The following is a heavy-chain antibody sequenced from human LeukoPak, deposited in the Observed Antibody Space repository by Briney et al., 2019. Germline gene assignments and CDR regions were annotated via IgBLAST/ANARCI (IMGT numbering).Heavy chain of an antibody. V-gene: IGHV3-23*01. Sequence: GGSLRLSCAASGFTFSSDAMRWVRQAPGKGLEWVSAISSSGGSTYYADSVRGRFIISRDSSKNTLYLQMNSLRAEDTAVYYCAKGGGYYQPIDYWGQGTLVTVSS. CDR2: ISSSGGST. CDR1: GFTFSSDA. J-gene: IGHJ4*02. D-gene: IGHD3-22*01. CDR3: AKGGGYYQPIDY.